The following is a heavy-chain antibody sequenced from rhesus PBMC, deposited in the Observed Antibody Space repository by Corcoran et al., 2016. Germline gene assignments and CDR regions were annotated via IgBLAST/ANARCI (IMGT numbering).Heavy chain of an antibody. CDR3: ASATGDFDY. Sequence: QVQLQESGPGLVKPSETLSLTCAVSGGSISGYYYWSWIRQPPGTGLEWIGRIYGSGGSNYLNPSLKSRVTLSVDTSKNQFSLKLSSVTAADTAVYYCASATGDFDYWGQGVLVTVSS. V-gene: IGHV4S14*01. CDR1: GGSISGYYY. J-gene: IGHJ4*01. CDR2: IYGSGGSN.